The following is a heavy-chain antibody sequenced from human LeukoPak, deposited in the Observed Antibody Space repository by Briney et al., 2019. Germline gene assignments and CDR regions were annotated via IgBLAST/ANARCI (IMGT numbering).Heavy chain of an antibody. Sequence: GGSLRLSCAASGFTFSSYWMHWVRQAPGKGLVWVSRINTDGSSTSYADSVKGRFTISRDNAKNTLYLQKNSLRAEDTAVYYCASGSSTVSPDYWGQGTLVTVSS. V-gene: IGHV3-74*01. CDR2: INTDGSST. J-gene: IGHJ4*02. D-gene: IGHD6-6*01. CDR3: ASGSSTVSPDY. CDR1: GFTFSSYW.